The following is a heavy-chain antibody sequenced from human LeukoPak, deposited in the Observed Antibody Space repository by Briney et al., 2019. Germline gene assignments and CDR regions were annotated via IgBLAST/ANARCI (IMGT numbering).Heavy chain of an antibody. CDR3: ARAPEYYDSSGAYYYYMDV. V-gene: IGHV3-20*04. D-gene: IGHD3-22*01. CDR2: INWNGGST. Sequence: PGRSLRLPCAASGFTFDDYGMSWARHAPGKGLEWVSGINWNGGSTGYADSVKGRFTTSRDNAKNSLYLQMNSLRAEDTALYYCARAPEYYDSSGAYYYYMDVWGKGTTVTVSS. CDR1: GFTFDDYG. J-gene: IGHJ6*03.